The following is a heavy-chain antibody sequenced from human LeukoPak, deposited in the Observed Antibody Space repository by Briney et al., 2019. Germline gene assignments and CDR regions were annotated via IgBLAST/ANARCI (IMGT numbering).Heavy chain of an antibody. Sequence: GGSLRLSCAASGFTFSTFSMNWVRQTPGKGLEWVSAISGSGSDIYYADSVKGRFTISRDNPKRSLYLQMNSLRAEDTAVYYCARVADYGALDYWGQGTLVTVSS. CDR3: ARVADYGALDY. V-gene: IGHV3-21*01. J-gene: IGHJ4*02. CDR1: GFTFSTFS. CDR2: ISGSGSDI. D-gene: IGHD4/OR15-4a*01.